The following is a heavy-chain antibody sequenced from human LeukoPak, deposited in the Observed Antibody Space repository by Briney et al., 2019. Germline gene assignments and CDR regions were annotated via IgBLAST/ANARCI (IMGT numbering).Heavy chain of an antibody. V-gene: IGHV5-51*01. CDR2: IYPSDSDT. D-gene: IGHD5-24*01. CDR3: ARLKQKANGNFDY. Sequence: GESLKISCKASGYSFTTYWIGWVRQMSGKGLEWMGIIYPSDSDTRYSQSFQGQVTISADKSISTAYLQWSSLKASDTAIYYCARLKQKANGNFDYWGQGTLVTVSS. CDR1: GYSFTTYW. J-gene: IGHJ4*02.